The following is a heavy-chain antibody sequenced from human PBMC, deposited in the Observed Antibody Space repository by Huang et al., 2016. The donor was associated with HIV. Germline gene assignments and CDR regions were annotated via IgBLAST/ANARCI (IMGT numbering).Heavy chain of an antibody. CDR2: IYYKGST. CDR1: GGSIRSSDYH. V-gene: IGHV4-39*01. D-gene: IGHD3-10*01. CDR3: ARHREGPVAYYSGWGSHLNYMDV. J-gene: IGHJ6*03. Sequence: LALTCAVSGGSIRSSDYHWGWIRQPPGKGLEWIGSIYYKGSTHYSPSLKSRVTLAVDTSKNLFFLNLTSMTAADTAVYYCARHREGPVAYYSGWGSHLNYMDVWGRGRTVVVSS.